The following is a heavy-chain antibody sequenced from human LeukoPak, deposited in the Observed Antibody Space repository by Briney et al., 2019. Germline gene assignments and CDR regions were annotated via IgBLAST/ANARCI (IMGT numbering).Heavy chain of an antibody. CDR1: GFNFTSYW. V-gene: IGHV5-51*01. CDR3: ARHIEGYGNYYMDV. J-gene: IGHJ6*03. D-gene: IGHD5-18*01. Sequence: GESLKISCKGSGFNFTSYWIGWVRQTPGKGLEWMGFIYPGDSDTRYSPSFQGQVTISADKSISTAYLQWSSLKASDTAMYYCARHIEGYGNYYMDVWGKGTMVTVSS. CDR2: IYPGDSDT.